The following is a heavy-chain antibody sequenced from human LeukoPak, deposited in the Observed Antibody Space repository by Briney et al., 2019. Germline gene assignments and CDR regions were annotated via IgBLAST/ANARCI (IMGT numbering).Heavy chain of an antibody. CDR3: VCARGVPAAIFDY. D-gene: IGHD2-2*02. CDR2: IIPIFGTA. CDR1: GGTFSSYA. V-gene: IGHV1-69*13. Sequence: ASVKVSCKASGGTFSSYAISWVRQAPGQGLEWMGGIIPIFGTANYAQKFQGRVTITADESTSTAYMELSSLRSEDTAVYYYVCARGVPAAIFDYWGQGTLVTVSS. J-gene: IGHJ4*02.